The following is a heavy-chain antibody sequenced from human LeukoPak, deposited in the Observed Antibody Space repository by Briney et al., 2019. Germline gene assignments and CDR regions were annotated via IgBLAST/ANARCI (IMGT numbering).Heavy chain of an antibody. J-gene: IGHJ4*02. CDR3: AKALSRSSGWYYFDS. CDR2: ISSDGSIK. CDR1: GVTFSSYG. D-gene: IGHD6-19*01. Sequence: GGSLRLSCAASGVTFSSYGVHWVRQAPGKGLEWVAVISSDGSIKYYADSVKGRFTISGDNSKNTLYLQMNSLRAEDTAVFYCAKALSRSSGWYYFDSWGQGTLVTVSS. V-gene: IGHV3-30*18.